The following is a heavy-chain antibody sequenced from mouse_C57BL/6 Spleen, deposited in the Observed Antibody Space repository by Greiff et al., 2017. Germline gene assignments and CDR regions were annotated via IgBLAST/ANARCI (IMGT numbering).Heavy chain of an antibody. D-gene: IGHD2-4*01. CDR2: IYPRSGNT. CDR1: GYTFTSYG. J-gene: IGHJ3*01. CDR3: ARYDYDEGAWFAY. Sequence: VQLKESGAELARPGASVKLSCKASGYTFTSYGISWVKQRTGQGLEWIGEIYPRSGNTYYNEKFKGKATLTADKSSSTAYMELRSLTSEDSAVYFCARYDYDEGAWFAYWGQGTLVTVSA. V-gene: IGHV1-81*01.